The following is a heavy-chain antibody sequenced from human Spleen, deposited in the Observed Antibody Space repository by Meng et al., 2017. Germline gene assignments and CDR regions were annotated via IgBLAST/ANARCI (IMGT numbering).Heavy chain of an antibody. CDR3: ARGTPGRSYSDY. Sequence: QVQLVQSGAEVKKHGASVKVFCKASGYTFTSYDVNWVRQATGQGLEWMAWLGAHDGDTSHAPKFQGRVTVSADRPTATAYMELRSLRSDDTAVYYCARGTPGRSYSDYWGQGTLVTVSS. V-gene: IGHV1-18*01. D-gene: IGHD3-10*01. CDR2: LGAHDGDT. J-gene: IGHJ4*02. CDR1: GYTFTSYD.